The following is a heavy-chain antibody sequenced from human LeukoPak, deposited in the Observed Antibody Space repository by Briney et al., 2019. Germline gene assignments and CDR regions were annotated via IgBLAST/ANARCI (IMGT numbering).Heavy chain of an antibody. J-gene: IGHJ4*02. CDR1: GFTFSIYA. V-gene: IGHV3-23*01. Sequence: GGSLRLSCAASGFTFSIYAMSWVRQAPGKGLQWVSSITSRGESTWYVDSVKGRFTISRDNSKNTLYLQMNSLRAEDTAVYYCARVVRFLEWSFDYWGQGTLVTVSS. D-gene: IGHD3-3*01. CDR3: ARVVRFLEWSFDY. CDR2: ITSRGEST.